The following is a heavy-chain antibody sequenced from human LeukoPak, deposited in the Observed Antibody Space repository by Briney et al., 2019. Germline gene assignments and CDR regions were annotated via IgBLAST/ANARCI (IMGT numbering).Heavy chain of an antibody. CDR1: GGSFSGYY. J-gene: IGHJ4*02. CDR3: ARAWRFGVVTAIYFDY. Sequence: SETLSLTCAVYGGSFSGYYWSWIRQPPGKGLEWIGEINHSGSTNYNPSLKSRVTIPVDTSKNQFSLKLSSVTAAETAVYYCARAWRFGVVTAIYFDYWGQGTLVTVSS. CDR2: INHSGST. D-gene: IGHD2-21*02. V-gene: IGHV4-34*01.